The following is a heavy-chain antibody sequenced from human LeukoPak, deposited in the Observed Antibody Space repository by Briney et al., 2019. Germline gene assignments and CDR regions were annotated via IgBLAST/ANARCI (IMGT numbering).Heavy chain of an antibody. D-gene: IGHD5-24*01. CDR3: ARHGSYYMDV. CDR1: GGSFSGYY. Sequence: PSETLSLTCAVYGGSFSGYYWSWIRQPPGRGLEWIGQINHSGSTNYNPSLKSRVTISVDTSKNQFSLKLSSVTAADTAVYYCARHGSYYMDVWGKGTTVTVSS. J-gene: IGHJ6*03. CDR2: INHSGST. V-gene: IGHV4-34*01.